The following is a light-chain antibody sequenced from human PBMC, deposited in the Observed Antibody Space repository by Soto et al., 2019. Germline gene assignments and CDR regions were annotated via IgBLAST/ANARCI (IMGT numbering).Light chain of an antibody. Sequence: EIVLTQSPATLSLSPGERATLSCRASQSVSSNLAWYQQKPGQAPRLLIYDASNRATGIPVRFSGSGSGTDFTLSSRSLEPEDFAVYYCQQSRYWPLTFGGGTKVEIK. J-gene: IGKJ4*02. V-gene: IGKV3-11*01. CDR2: DAS. CDR3: QQSRYWPLT. CDR1: QSVSSN.